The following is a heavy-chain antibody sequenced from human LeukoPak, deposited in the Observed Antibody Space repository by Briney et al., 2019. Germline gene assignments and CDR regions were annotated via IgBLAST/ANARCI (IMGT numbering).Heavy chain of an antibody. CDR3: ASPLPWDRYGAFDI. D-gene: IGHD1-1*01. Sequence: PGGSLRLSCAASGFTFSSYGMHWVRQAPGKGLEWVAVIWYDGSNKYYADSVKGRFTISRDNSKNTLYLQMNSLRAEDTAVYYCASPLPWDRYGAFDIWGQGTMVTVSS. V-gene: IGHV3-33*08. J-gene: IGHJ3*02. CDR1: GFTFSSYG. CDR2: IWYDGSNK.